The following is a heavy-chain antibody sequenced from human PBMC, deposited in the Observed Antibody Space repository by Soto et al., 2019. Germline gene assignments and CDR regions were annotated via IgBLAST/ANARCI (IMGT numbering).Heavy chain of an antibody. CDR2: ITSRSTTM. CDR3: ARPHLDRPTFFGMDV. Sequence: EEQLVESGGGLVQAGGSLRLSCAASGFILGRNSMMWVRQAPGKGLEWVAYITSRSTTMNYADSVKGRFTISRDNANNALYLQMTSLRDEDTAVYYCARPHLDRPTFFGMDVWGQGTTVTVSS. V-gene: IGHV3-48*02. D-gene: IGHD2-2*03. CDR1: GFILGRNS. J-gene: IGHJ6*02.